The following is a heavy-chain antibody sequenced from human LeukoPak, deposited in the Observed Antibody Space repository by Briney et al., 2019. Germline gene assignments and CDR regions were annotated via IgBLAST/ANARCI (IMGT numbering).Heavy chain of an antibody. CDR2: ISYDGSNK. V-gene: IGHV3-30*18. D-gene: IGHD3-16*01. CDR1: GFTFSSYG. CDR3: AKDRTSWGGAMVY. J-gene: IGHJ4*02. Sequence: GVLRLSCAASGFTFSSYGMHWVRQAPGKGLEWVAVISYDGSNKYYADSVKGRFTISRDNSKNTLYLQMNSLRAEDTAVYYCAKDRTSWGGAMVYWGQGTLVTVSS.